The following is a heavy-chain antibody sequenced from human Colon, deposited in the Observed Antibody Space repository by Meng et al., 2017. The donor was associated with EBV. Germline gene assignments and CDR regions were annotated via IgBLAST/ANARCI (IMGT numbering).Heavy chain of an antibody. D-gene: IGHD4-11*01. CDR1: DGSLSSTNW. CDR2: IDYRENP. CDR3: TRHTAYSQGY. J-gene: IGHJ4*02. V-gene: IGHV4-4*02. Sequence: QVHLQESGPGLVRSSEXLSLTCAVSDGSLSSTNWWRWVRQPPGKGLECIGQIDYRENPYYSPSLRSRVTISVDKSKNQVSLNLNSVTAADTAIYYCTRHTAYSQGYWGQGTLVTVSS.